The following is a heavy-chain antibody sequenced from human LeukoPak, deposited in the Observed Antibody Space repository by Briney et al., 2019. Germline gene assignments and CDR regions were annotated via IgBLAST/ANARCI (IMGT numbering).Heavy chain of an antibody. Sequence: QPGGSLRLSCAASGFTFSSYAMHWVRQAPGKGLEWVAVISYDGSNKYYADSVKGRFTISRDNSKNTLYLQMNSLRAEDTAVYYCAKDRGSYSNWFDPWGQGTLVTVSS. CDR2: ISYDGSNK. D-gene: IGHD1-26*01. CDR3: AKDRGSYSNWFDP. V-gene: IGHV3-30-3*01. J-gene: IGHJ5*02. CDR1: GFTFSSYA.